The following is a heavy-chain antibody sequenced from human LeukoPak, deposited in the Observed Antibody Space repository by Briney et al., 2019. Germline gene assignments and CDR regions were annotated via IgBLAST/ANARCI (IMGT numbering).Heavy chain of an antibody. CDR2: ISSNGGST. D-gene: IGHD3-22*01. J-gene: IGHJ4*02. V-gene: IGHV3-64*01. CDR1: GFTFSSYA. CDR3: ARSTMIVVAPFDY. Sequence: PGGSPRLSCAASGFTFSSYAMHWVRQAPGKGLEYVSAISSNGGSTYYANSVKGRFTISRDNSKNTLYLQMGSLRAEDMAVYYCARSTMIVVAPFDYWGQGTLVTVSS.